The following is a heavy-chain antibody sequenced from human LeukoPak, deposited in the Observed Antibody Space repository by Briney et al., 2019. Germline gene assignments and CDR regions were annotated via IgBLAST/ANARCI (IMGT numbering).Heavy chain of an antibody. D-gene: IGHD3-9*01. Sequence: GGSLRLSCAASGFTFAGYAMTWVRQAPGKGLEWVSLISGSGGSTYYADSVKGRFTISRDTSKNMLYLQMNSLRAEDTAVYYCAKGLSIRYYDILTGPDYWGQGTLVTVSP. CDR2: ISGSGGST. CDR1: GFTFAGYA. V-gene: IGHV3-23*01. J-gene: IGHJ4*02. CDR3: AKGLSIRYYDILTGPDY.